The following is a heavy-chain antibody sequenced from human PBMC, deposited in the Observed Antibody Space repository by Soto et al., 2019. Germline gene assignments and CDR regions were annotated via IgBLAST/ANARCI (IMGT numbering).Heavy chain of an antibody. Sequence: QVQLVQSGAEVKKPGASVKVSCKASGYTFTSYAMHWVRQAPGQRLEWMGWINAGNGNTKYSQKFQGRVTITRDTSASTAYMELSSLRSEDTAVYYCARDRNYYGSGSYYKGDDAFDIWGQGTMVTVSS. J-gene: IGHJ3*02. CDR2: INAGNGNT. CDR3: ARDRNYYGSGSYYKGDDAFDI. D-gene: IGHD3-10*01. V-gene: IGHV1-3*01. CDR1: GYTFTSYA.